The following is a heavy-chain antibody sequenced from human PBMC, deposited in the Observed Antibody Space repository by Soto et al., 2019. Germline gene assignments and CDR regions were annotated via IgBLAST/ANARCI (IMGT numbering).Heavy chain of an antibody. CDR1: GFTFSRYW. CDR3: ARDRGDYDFWSGYSSASDI. Sequence: GGSLRLSCAASGFTFSRYWMSWVRQAPGKGLEWVANIKQDGSEKYYVDSVKGRFTISRDSAKNSVYLQMNSLRAEDTAGYYCARDRGDYDFWSGYSSASDIWGQGTMVTVSS. J-gene: IGHJ3*02. D-gene: IGHD3-3*01. CDR2: IKQDGSEK. V-gene: IGHV3-7*05.